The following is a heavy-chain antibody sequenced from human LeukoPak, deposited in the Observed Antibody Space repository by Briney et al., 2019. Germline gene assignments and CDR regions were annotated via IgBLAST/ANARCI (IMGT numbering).Heavy chain of an antibody. V-gene: IGHV3-7*03. D-gene: IGHD3-10*01. CDR2: IKEDGRDK. CDR3: AKDRSRQAY. CDR1: GFTLSNFW. Sequence: GGSLRLACAVSGFTLSNFWMSWVRQTPGNGREWVANIKEDGRDKYYGDSLKGRFTSARDNAKNSLYLQMNSRRAEDTAVYYCAKDRSRQAYWGQGTLVTVPS. J-gene: IGHJ4*02.